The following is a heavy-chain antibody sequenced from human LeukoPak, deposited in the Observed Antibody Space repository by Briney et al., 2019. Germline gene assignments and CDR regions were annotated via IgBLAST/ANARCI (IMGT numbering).Heavy chain of an antibody. CDR1: GYGFTSYW. V-gene: IGHV5-51*01. J-gene: IGHJ6*04. Sequence: GESLKISCKGSGYGFTSYWIGWVRQMPGKGLEWMGIIYPGDSDTRYSPSLQGQVTISADKSISTAYLQWSSLKASDTAMYYCARHGSSSWYGEVDYYYGMDVWGKGTTVTVSS. CDR3: ARHGSSSWYGEVDYYYGMDV. D-gene: IGHD6-13*01. CDR2: IYPGDSDT.